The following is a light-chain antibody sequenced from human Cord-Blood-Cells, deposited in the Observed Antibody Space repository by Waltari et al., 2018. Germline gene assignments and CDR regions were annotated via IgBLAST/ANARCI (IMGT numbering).Light chain of an antibody. Sequence: QSALTQPRSVSGSPGQSVTISCTGTSSDVGGYNYVSWYQQHPGKAPKLMIYDVSKRPSGVPDRFFGSKSGNPASLTIAGLQAEDEADYYCCSYAGSYVFGTGTKVTVL. CDR1: SSDVGGYNY. V-gene: IGLV2-11*01. CDR2: DVS. J-gene: IGLJ1*01. CDR3: CSYAGSYV.